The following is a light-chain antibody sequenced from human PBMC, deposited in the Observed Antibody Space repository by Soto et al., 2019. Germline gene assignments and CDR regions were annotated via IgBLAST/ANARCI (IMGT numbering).Light chain of an antibody. CDR2: DAS. CDR3: QQRLSWPLT. Sequence: EIVLTQSPATLSLSPGESVTLSCRASQSVSIYLAWYQQKPGQAPRLLFYDASNRATGIPARFSGSGSGTDFTLTISSLEPEDFAVYYCQQRLSWPLTFGGGTRVEIK. V-gene: IGKV3-11*01. CDR1: QSVSIY. J-gene: IGKJ4*01.